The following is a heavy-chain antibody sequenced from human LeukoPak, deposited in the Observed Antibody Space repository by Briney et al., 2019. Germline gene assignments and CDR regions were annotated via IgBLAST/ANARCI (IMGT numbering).Heavy chain of an antibody. V-gene: IGHV5-51*01. J-gene: IGHJ3*02. D-gene: IGHD5-12*01. CDR2: IYPGDSDT. CDR3: ASHRNSGYDLYAFDI. Sequence: GESLKISCKGSGYRFTSYWIGWVRQMPGKGLEWMGIIYPGDSDTRYSPSFQGQVSISADKSITTGYLQWRSLKASDTAMYYCASHRNSGYDLYAFDIWGQGTMVTVSS. CDR1: GYRFTSYW.